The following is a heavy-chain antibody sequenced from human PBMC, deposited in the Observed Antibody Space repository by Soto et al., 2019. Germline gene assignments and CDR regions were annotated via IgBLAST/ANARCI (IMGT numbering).Heavy chain of an antibody. CDR1: GFTFSSYA. J-gene: IGHJ4*02. CDR2: ISYDGSNK. CDR3: ARREYDSGSYPDY. V-gene: IGHV3-30-3*01. Sequence: QVQLVESGGGVVQPGRSLRLSCAASGFTFSSYAMLWVRQAPGKGLEWVAVISYDGSNKYYADSVKGRFTISRDNSKNTLYLEMNSLRSEDTAVYYCARREYDSGSYPDYWGQGTLVTVSS. D-gene: IGHD3-10*01.